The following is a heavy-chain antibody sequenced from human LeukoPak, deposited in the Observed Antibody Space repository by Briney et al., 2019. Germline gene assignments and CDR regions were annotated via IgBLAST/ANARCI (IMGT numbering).Heavy chain of an antibody. Sequence: PSETLSLTCAVYGGSFSGYYWSWIRQPPGKGLEWIGEINHSGSTNYNPSLKSRVTISVDTSKNQFSLKLSSVTAADTAVYYCGRCIAARLHYYNRDVWGKGTTVTVSS. CDR2: INHSGST. D-gene: IGHD6-6*01. J-gene: IGHJ6*03. CDR1: GGSFSGYY. CDR3: GRCIAARLHYYNRDV. V-gene: IGHV4-34*01.